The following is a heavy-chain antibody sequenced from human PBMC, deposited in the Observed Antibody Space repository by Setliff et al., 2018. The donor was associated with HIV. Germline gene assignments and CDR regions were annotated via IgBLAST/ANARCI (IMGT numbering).Heavy chain of an antibody. CDR2: IYHSGSTI. V-gene: IGHV3-11*04. D-gene: IGHD4-4*01. CDR1: GGSFSGYY. CDR3: ARDRERWLQSRLFDP. Sequence: LSLTCAVYGGSFSGYYWSWIRQPPGKGLEWIGSIYHSGSTIYYADSVKGRFTISRDNAKSSLYLQMNSLRAEDTAIYYCARDRERWLQSRLFDPWGQGTLVTVSS. J-gene: IGHJ5*02.